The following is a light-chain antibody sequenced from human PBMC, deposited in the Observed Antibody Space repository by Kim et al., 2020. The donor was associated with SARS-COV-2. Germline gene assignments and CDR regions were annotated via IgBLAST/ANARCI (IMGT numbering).Light chain of an antibody. CDR3: LQANSFPFT. J-gene: IGKJ3*01. CDR2: AAS. V-gene: IGKV1-12*02. Sequence: DIQMTQSPSSVSASVGDRVTITCRASVDIGNWLAWYQQKPGKAPKLLIFAASSLQSGVPSRFSGSGSGTDFTLTINSLQPEDFAIYYCLQANSFPFTFGPGTKVDIK. CDR1: VDIGNW.